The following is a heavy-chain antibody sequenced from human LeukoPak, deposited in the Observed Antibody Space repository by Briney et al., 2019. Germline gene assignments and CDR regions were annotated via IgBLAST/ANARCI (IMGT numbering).Heavy chain of an antibody. V-gene: IGHV4-34*01. CDR2: INHSGST. CDR1: GGSFSGYY. J-gene: IGHJ4*02. CDR3: VRETPSSGWFDY. D-gene: IGHD6-19*01. Sequence: PSETLSLTCAVYGGSFSGYYWSWIRQPPGKGLEWIGEINHSGSTNYNPSLKSRVTISVDTSKDQFSLKLSSVTAADTAVYYCVRETPSSGWFDYWGQGTLVTVSS.